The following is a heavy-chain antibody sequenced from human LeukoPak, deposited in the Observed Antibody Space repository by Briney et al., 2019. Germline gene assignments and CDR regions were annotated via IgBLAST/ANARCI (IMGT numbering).Heavy chain of an antibody. CDR1: GFTFSSYE. V-gene: IGHV3-48*03. Sequence: GGSLRLSCAASGFTFSSYEMNWVRQAPGKGLEWLSYISSSGSTIYYADSVKGRFTISRDNAKSSLYLQMNSLRADDTAVYYCATDRGPNTFDYWGQGTLVTVSS. CDR3: ATDRGPNTFDY. D-gene: IGHD2/OR15-2a*01. J-gene: IGHJ4*02. CDR2: ISSSGSTI.